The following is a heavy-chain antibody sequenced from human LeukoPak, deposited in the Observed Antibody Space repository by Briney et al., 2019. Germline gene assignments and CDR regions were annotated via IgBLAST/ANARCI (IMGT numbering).Heavy chain of an antibody. D-gene: IGHD3-22*01. V-gene: IGHV3-7*01. CDR2: IKQDGSEK. Sequence: GGSLRLSCAASGFTFSSHWMSWVRQAPGKGLEWVANIKQDGSEKYYVDSVEGRFTISRDNAKNSLYLQMNSLRAEDTAVYYCARDTPLGKSYYYDSSGYYYDYWGQGTLVTVSS. CDR1: GFTFSSHW. J-gene: IGHJ4*02. CDR3: ARDTPLGKSYYYDSSGYYYDY.